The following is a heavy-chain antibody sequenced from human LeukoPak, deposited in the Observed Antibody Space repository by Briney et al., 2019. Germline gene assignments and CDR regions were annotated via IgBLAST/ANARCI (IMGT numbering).Heavy chain of an antibody. V-gene: IGHV4-61*02. CDR2: IYTSGST. Sequence: SETLSLTCTVSGGSISSGSYYWSWIRQPAGKGLEWIGRIYTSGSTNYNPSLKSRVTISVDTSKNQFSLKLSSVPAADTAVYYCARDGKAARPNYYYYYMDVWGKGTTVTVSS. CDR3: ARDGKAARPNYYYYYMDV. J-gene: IGHJ6*03. CDR1: GGSISSGSYY. D-gene: IGHD6-6*01.